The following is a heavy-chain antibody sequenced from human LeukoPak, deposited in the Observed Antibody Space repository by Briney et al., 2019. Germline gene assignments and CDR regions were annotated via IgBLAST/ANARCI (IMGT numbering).Heavy chain of an antibody. V-gene: IGHV1-18*04. Sequence: GASVKVSCKASGYTFSDHGVAWLRQAPGQGLEWMGWSGAFNGITNYAVRFLPRLTVTTDTSTSTAYMELRSLTSDDTAIYYCARAIAERNYYYYYLDVWGTGTTVTVSS. D-gene: IGHD6-13*01. CDR1: GYTFSDHG. CDR2: SGAFNGIT. J-gene: IGHJ6*03. CDR3: ARAIAERNYYYYYLDV.